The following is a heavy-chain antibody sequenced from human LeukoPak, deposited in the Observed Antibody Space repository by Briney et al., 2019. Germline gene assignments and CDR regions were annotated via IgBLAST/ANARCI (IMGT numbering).Heavy chain of an antibody. CDR1: GYTFTSYY. J-gene: IGHJ6*03. CDR3: GGSLRFLVMDV. CDR2: INPSGDST. D-gene: IGHD3-3*01. Sequence: GASVKVSCKASGYTFTSYYMHWVRQAPGQGLEWMGIINPSGDSTSYAQKFQGRVTMTRDMSTSTVYMELSSLRSEDTAVYYCGGSLRFLVMDVWGKGTTVTVSS. V-gene: IGHV1-46*01.